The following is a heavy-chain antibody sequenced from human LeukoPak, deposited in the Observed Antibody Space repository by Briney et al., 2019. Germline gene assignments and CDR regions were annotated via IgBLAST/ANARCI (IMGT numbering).Heavy chain of an antibody. V-gene: IGHV3-7*01. CDR1: GFTFSSYW. CDR2: IKQDGSDK. D-gene: IGHD3-10*02. Sequence: PGGSLRLSCAASGFTFSSYWMTWLRQAPGKGLEGVANIKQDGSDKYYVDSVKGRFTISSDSAKNSLFLQMNSLRAEDTAVYYCARVSALFGLPVHFDYWGQGTLVTVST. J-gene: IGHJ4*02. CDR3: ARVSALFGLPVHFDY.